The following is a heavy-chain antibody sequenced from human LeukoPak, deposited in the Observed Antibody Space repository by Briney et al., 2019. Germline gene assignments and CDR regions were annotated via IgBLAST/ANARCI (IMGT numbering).Heavy chain of an antibody. D-gene: IGHD3-22*01. J-gene: IGHJ3*02. CDR1: GFTFSVYW. CDR2: INSYGNKT. V-gene: IGHV3-74*01. CDR3: ARDQTSSYYESGASKGDRAFDI. Sequence: PGGSLRLSCATSGFTFSVYWMHWVRQAPGKGLVWVSRINSYGNKTGYADSVKGRFTISRDNAKNTLYLQMNSLRAEDTAVYYCARDQTSSYYESGASKGDRAFDIWGQGTMVTVSS.